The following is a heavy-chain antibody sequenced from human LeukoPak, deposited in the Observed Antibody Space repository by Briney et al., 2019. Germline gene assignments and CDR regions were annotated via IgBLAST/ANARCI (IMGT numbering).Heavy chain of an antibody. CDR2: ISYDGTNK. V-gene: IGHV3-33*01. D-gene: IGHD3-9*01. CDR3: AREDMLNGYFYYYGMDL. CDR1: RFTFSSYG. Sequence: GGSLRLSCAASRFTFSSYGMHWVRQAPGKGLEWVAVISYDGTNKYYTDSVKGRFTISRDNSKNTLYLQMNSLRAEDTAVYYCAREDMLNGYFYYYGMDLWGQGTTVTVSS. J-gene: IGHJ6*02.